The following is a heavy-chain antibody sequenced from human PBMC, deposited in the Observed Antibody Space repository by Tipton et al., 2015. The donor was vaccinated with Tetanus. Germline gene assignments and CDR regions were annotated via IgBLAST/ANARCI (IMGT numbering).Heavy chain of an antibody. J-gene: IGHJ4*02. D-gene: IGHD6-19*01. CDR3: AKDSPYSSGWTFFDY. Sequence: SLRLSCAASGFTFDDYAMHWVRQAPGKGLEWVSGISWNSGSIGYADSVKGRFTISRDNAKNSLYLQMNSLRAEDTALYYCAKDSPYSSGWTFFDYWGQGTLVTVSS. CDR2: ISWNSGSI. CDR1: GFTFDDYA. V-gene: IGHV3-9*01.